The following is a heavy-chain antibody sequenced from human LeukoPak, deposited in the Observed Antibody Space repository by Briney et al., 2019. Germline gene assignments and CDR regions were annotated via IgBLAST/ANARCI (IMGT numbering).Heavy chain of an antibody. J-gene: IGHJ5*02. Sequence: GSLRLSCAASGFTFSSYAMSWVRQAPGKGLEWVSAISGSGGSTYYADSVKGRFTISRDNSKNTLYLQMNSLRAEDTAVYYCAKGSEWELLEDNWFDPWGQGTLVTVSS. CDR3: AKGSEWELLEDNWFDP. D-gene: IGHD1-26*01. CDR2: ISGSGGST. CDR1: GFTFSSYA. V-gene: IGHV3-23*01.